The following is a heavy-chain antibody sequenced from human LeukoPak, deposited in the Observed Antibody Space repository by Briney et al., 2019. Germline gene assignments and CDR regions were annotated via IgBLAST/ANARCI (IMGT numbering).Heavy chain of an antibody. CDR2: ISGSGGST. CDR1: GFTFSSYA. J-gene: IGHJ4*02. Sequence: GGSLRLSCAASGFTFSSYAMSWVRQAPGKGLEWVSAISGSGGSTYYADSVKGRFTISRDNSKNTLYLQMNSLRAEDTAVYYWAKGPCSRWYYILGYLGQGTLVT. CDR3: AKGPCSRWYYILGY. D-gene: IGHD3-16*01. V-gene: IGHV3-23*01.